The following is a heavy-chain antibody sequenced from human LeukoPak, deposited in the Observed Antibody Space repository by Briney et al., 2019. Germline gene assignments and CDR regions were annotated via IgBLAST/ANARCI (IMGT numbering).Heavy chain of an antibody. CDR3: ARGSSGSYYGNSYYYMDV. D-gene: IGHD1-26*01. CDR2: INHRGSI. Sequence: PSETLSLTCAVYGGFFSDYYWSWIRQPPGKGLEWTGEINHRGSINYNPSLKSRVTISMDTSKNQFSLKLTSVTAADTAVYYCARGSSGSYYGNSYYYMDVWGKGTTVTVSS. J-gene: IGHJ6*03. V-gene: IGHV4-34*01. CDR1: GGFFSDYY.